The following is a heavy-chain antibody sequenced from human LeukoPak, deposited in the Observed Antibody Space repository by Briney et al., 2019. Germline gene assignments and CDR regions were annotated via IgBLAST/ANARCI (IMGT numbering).Heavy chain of an antibody. Sequence: SETLSLTCTVSGGSISSHYWSWLRQPPGKGLEWIGYIYYSGKTNYYPSLKSRVTISVDTSKNQFSLKLNYVTAADTAVYFCARGAGWYDYWGQGTLVTVSS. CDR1: GGSISSHY. J-gene: IGHJ4*02. CDR2: IYYSGKT. V-gene: IGHV4-59*11. D-gene: IGHD6-19*01. CDR3: ARGAGWYDY.